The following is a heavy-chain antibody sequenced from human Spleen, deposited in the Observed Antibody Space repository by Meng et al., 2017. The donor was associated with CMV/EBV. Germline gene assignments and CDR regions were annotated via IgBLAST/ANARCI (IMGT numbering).Heavy chain of an antibody. CDR3: AKDSTSDWFTSDYYGMDV. CDR1: GFNFDDYD. V-gene: IGHV3-20*04. Sequence: GESLKISCAASGFNFDDYDLTWVRQAPGKGLELVSGIYWNGGRTGYGDSVEGRFTISRDNAKNSLYLQMNSLRDEDTAIYYCAKDSTSDWFTSDYYGMDVWGQGTTVTVSS. J-gene: IGHJ6*02. D-gene: IGHD3-9*01. CDR2: IYWNGGRT.